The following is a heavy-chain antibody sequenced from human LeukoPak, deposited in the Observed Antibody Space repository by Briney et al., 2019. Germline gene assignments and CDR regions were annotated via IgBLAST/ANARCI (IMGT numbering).Heavy chain of an antibody. V-gene: IGHV4-34*01. D-gene: IGHD6-13*01. CDR3: ARNGRIAAARFYY. Sequence: SETLSLTCAAYGGSFSGYYWSWIRQPPGKGLEWIGEINHSGSTNYNPSLKSRVTISVDTSKNQFSLKLSSVTAADTAVYYCARNGRIAAARFYYWGPGTLVTVSS. J-gene: IGHJ4*02. CDR2: INHSGST. CDR1: GGSFSGYY.